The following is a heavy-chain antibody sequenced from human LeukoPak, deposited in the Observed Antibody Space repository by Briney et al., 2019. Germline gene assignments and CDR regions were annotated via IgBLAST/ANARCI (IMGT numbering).Heavy chain of an antibody. CDR1: GGSISSYY. D-gene: IGHD3-9*01. V-gene: IGHV4-59*06. CDR2: IYYSGST. CDR3: QKTAYDILTGYRPFDY. J-gene: IGHJ4*02. Sequence: PSETLSLTCTSAGGSISSYYWSWIPQPPGKGLEWLGYIYYSGSTYYNPSLKSRVTISVDTSKNQFSLMLSSVTAADTVFFFKQKTAYDILTGYRPFDYWGQGTLVFVSP.